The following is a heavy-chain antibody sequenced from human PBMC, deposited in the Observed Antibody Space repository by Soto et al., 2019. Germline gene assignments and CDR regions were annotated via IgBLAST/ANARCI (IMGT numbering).Heavy chain of an antibody. V-gene: IGHV1-69*01. D-gene: IGHD1-26*01. CDR1: GGTFSSYS. Sequence: QVQLVQSGAEVKKPGSSVKVSCKASGGTFSSYSINWVRQAPGQGLEWMGEIIPIFGTANYAQKFQGRVTITADESTSTAYMELRNLRSEDTAVYYCARDGGRHSGGIDYWGQGTLVTVSS. J-gene: IGHJ4*02. CDR3: ARDGGRHSGGIDY. CDR2: IIPIFGTA.